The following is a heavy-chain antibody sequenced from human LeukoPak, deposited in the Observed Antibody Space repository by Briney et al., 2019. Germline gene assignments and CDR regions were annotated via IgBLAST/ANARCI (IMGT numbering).Heavy chain of an antibody. CDR3: ARWYYDFWSGHENNWFDP. CDR2: VYYTGGT. CDR1: GGSMSRYY. D-gene: IGHD3-3*01. J-gene: IGHJ5*02. Sequence: SETLSLTCTVSGGSMSRYYWGWIRQPPGKGLDWIGSVYYTGGTYYNPSLMSRVTISIDTSKNQFSLKLSSVTAADTAVYYCARWYYDFWSGHENNWFDPWGQGTLVTVSS. V-gene: IGHV4-39*07.